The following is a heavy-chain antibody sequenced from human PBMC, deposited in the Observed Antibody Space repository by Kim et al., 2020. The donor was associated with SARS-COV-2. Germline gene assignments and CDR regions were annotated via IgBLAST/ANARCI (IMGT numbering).Heavy chain of an antibody. CDR2: IDGSDGTT. Sequence: RGSLRLSCTTSGFTFTGYAMSWVRQAPGKGLEWVSSIDGSDGTTYYVDSVKGRFTISRDNSKNTLYLQMNSLRADDTAVYYCMKGGWGWIWDHWGQGTRVTVSS. CDR1: GFTFTGYA. D-gene: IGHD2-2*03. CDR3: MKGGWGWIWDH. V-gene: IGHV3-23*01. J-gene: IGHJ4*02.